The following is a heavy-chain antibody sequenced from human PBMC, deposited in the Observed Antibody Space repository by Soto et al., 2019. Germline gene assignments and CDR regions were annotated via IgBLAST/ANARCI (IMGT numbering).Heavy chain of an antibody. Sequence: SVTVSCKASGGTFSSYAISCVRQAPGQGLEWIGGVIPIFGTANYAQKFQGRVTITADESTSTAYMELSSLRSEDTAVYYCARLYSGGPNDPFDVWGQGTMVTVSS. D-gene: IGHD1-26*01. CDR2: VIPIFGTA. V-gene: IGHV1-69*13. CDR3: ARLYSGGPNDPFDV. CDR1: GGTFSSYA. J-gene: IGHJ3*01.